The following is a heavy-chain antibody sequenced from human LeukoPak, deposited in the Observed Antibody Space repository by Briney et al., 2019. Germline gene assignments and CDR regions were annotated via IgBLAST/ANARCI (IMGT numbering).Heavy chain of an antibody. CDR2: ISAYNGNT. CDR3: AREYYGSGSYYPFDY. V-gene: IGHV1-18*01. Sequence: ASVKVSCKASGYTFTSYGISWVRQAPGQGLEWMGWISAYNGNTNYAQKLQGRVTMTTDTSTSTAYMELRSLRSGDTAVYYCAREYYGSGSYYPFDYWGQGTLVTVSS. J-gene: IGHJ4*02. D-gene: IGHD3-10*01. CDR1: GYTFTSYG.